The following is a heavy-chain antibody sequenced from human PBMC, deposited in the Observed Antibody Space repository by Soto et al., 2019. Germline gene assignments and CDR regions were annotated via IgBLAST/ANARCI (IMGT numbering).Heavy chain of an antibody. CDR1: GGSFSGYY. Sequence: AESLSLTCAVYGGSFSGYYWSWIRQPPGKGLEWIGEINHSGSTNYNPSLKSRFTISVDTSKNQFSLTLNSVTAADTAVYYCAYSYDYGMDVWGQGTSVTVSS. V-gene: IGHV4-34*01. D-gene: IGHD2-21*01. CDR3: AYSYDYGMDV. CDR2: INHSGST. J-gene: IGHJ6*02.